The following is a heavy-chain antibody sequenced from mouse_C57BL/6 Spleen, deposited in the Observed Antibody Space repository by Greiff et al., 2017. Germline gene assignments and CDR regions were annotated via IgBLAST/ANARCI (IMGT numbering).Heavy chain of an antibody. CDR2: IWGDGST. D-gene: IGHD2-4*01. Sequence: VKLMESGPGLVAPSQSLSITCTVSGFSLTSYGVSWVRQPPGKGLEWLGVIWGDGSTNYHSALISRLSISKDNSKSQVFLKLNSLQTDDTATYYCARTMIYYDYDGGYYFDYWGQGTTLTVSS. V-gene: IGHV2-3*01. CDR3: ARTMIYYDYDGGYYFDY. CDR1: GFSLTSYG. J-gene: IGHJ2*01.